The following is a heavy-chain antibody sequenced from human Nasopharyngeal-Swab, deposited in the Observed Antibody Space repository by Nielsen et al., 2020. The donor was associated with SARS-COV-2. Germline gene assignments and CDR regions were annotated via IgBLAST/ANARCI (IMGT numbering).Heavy chain of an antibody. J-gene: IGHJ4*02. V-gene: IGHV1-8*01. Sequence: ASVKVSCKASGYTFTSYDINWVRQATGQGLEWMGWMNPNSGNTGYAQKFQGRVTVTRNTSISTAYMELSSLRSEDTAVYYCARPRNWNDGLDYWGQGTLVTVSS. D-gene: IGHD1-1*01. CDR2: MNPNSGNT. CDR3: ARPRNWNDGLDY. CDR1: GYTFTSYD.